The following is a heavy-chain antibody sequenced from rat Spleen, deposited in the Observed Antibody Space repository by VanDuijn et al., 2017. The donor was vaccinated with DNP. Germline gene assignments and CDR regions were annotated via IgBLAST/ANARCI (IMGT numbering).Heavy chain of an antibody. CDR3: ARHRTYNNYFDY. CDR2: ITYDGGTT. Sequence: EVQLVESGGGLVQPGRSLKLSCAASGFTFSDYYMAWVRQAPTKGLEWVAHITYDGGTTYYGDSVKGRFTISRDNVKNILYLQMNGLRSEDMAAYYCARHRTYNNYFDYWGQGVMVTVSS. V-gene: IGHV5-22*01. CDR1: GFTFSDYY. J-gene: IGHJ2*01. D-gene: IGHD1-10*01.